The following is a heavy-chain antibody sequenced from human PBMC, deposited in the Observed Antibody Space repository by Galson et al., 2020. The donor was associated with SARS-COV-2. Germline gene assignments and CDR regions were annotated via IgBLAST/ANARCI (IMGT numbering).Heavy chain of an antibody. V-gene: IGHV4-4*02. Sequence: SETLSLTCAVSGASISTNFCWNWVRQPPGRGLEWIGKIYHRSNSIHNPSLESRVTLSIDKSRNQFSLELNSVTAADTAVYYCATSVTLQRYLPFGFWGLGTLVTVSS. CDR1: GASISTNFC. CDR2: IYHRSNS. J-gene: IGHJ4*02. D-gene: IGHD1-20*01. CDR3: ATSVTLQRYLPFGF.